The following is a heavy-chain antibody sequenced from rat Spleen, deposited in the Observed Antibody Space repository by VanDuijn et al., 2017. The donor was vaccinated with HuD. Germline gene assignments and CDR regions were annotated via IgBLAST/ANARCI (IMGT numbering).Heavy chain of an antibody. CDR3: ARHPAGLGGSNYFDY. J-gene: IGHJ2*01. CDR1: GFTFSSFP. V-gene: IGHV5-22*01. D-gene: IGHD5-1*01. Sequence: EVQLVESGGGLVQPGRSMKLSCAASGFTFSSFPMAWVRQAPTKGLEWVASISYEGSSTYYGDSVKGRFTISRDNAKSTLYLQMNSLRSEDTATYYCARHPAGLGGSNYFDYWGQGVMVTVSS. CDR2: ISYEGSST.